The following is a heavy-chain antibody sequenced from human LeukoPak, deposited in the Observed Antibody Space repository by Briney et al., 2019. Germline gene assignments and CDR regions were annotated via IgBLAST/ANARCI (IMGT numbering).Heavy chain of an antibody. V-gene: IGHV3-23*01. D-gene: IGHD3-22*01. CDR1: GFPFSSYA. CDR3: AKSLHYYDSSGYLSSDY. CDR2: ISGSGGST. Sequence: PGGSLRLSFAASGFPFSSYAMSWVRQAPGKGLEWVSAISGSGGSTYYADSVKGRFTISRDNSKNTLYLQMNSLRAEDTAVYYCAKSLHYYDSSGYLSSDYWGQGTLVTVSS. J-gene: IGHJ4*02.